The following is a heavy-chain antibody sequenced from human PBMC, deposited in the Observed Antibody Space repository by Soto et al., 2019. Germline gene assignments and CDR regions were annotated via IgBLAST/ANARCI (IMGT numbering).Heavy chain of an antibody. CDR2: ISYDGSNK. Sequence: QVQLVESGGGVVQPGRSLRLSCAASGFTFSSYAMHWVRQAPGKGLEWVAVISYDGSNKYYADSVKGRFTISRDNSKNTLYLQMNSLRAEDTAVYYCPVVGPTGGGFQHWGQGTLVTVSS. J-gene: IGHJ1*01. CDR1: GFTFSSYA. CDR3: PVVGPTGGGFQH. V-gene: IGHV3-30-3*01. D-gene: IGHD1-26*01.